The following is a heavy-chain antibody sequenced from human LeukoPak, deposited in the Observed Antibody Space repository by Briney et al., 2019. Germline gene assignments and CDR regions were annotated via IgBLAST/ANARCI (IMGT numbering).Heavy chain of an antibody. J-gene: IGHJ6*02. V-gene: IGHV4-59*01. Sequence: SETLSLTCTVSGGSISSYYWSWIRQPPGKGLEWIGYIYYSGSTNYNPSLKSRVTISVDTSKNQFSPKLSSVTAADTAVYYCARGRYSSSLRLRYYGMDVWGQGTTVTVSS. CDR1: GGSISSYY. CDR3: ARGRYSSSLRLRYYGMDV. CDR2: IYYSGST. D-gene: IGHD6-13*01.